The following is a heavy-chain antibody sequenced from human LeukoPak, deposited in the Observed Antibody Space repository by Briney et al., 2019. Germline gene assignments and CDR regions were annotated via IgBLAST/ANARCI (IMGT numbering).Heavy chain of an antibody. J-gene: IGHJ6*03. CDR3: ARRDYSSPVPLYYYYYMDV. CDR2: ISSSGSTI. CDR1: GFTFSDYY. D-gene: IGHD5-18*01. Sequence: GGSLRLSCAASGFTFSDYYMSWIRQAPGKGLEWVAYISSSGSTIYYADSVKGRFTISRDNAKNSLYLQMNSLRAEDTAVYYCARRDYSSPVPLYYYYYMDVWGKGTTVTVSS. V-gene: IGHV3-11*04.